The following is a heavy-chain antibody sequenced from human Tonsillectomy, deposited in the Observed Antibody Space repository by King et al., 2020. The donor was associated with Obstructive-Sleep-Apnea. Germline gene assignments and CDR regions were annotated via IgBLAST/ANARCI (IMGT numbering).Heavy chain of an antibody. J-gene: IGHJ4*02. Sequence: VQLVESGGGLVQPGGSLRLSCAASGFTFSSNAMSWVRQAPGKGLEWVSGISGSETSTYYTDSVKGRFTISRDNSKNTLYLQMNSLRAEDTAVYYCAQGEDYFVERGYLADWGQGTLVTVSS. D-gene: IGHD3-22*01. CDR2: ISGSETST. CDR3: AQGEDYFVERGYLAD. CDR1: GFTFSSNA. V-gene: IGHV3-23*04.